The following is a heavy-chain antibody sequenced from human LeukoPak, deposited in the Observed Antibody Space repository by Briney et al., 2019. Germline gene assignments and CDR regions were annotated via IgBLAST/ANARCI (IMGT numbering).Heavy chain of an antibody. D-gene: IGHD3-9*01. Sequence: ASVKVSCKASGYTFTSYGISWVRQAPGQGLEWMGWISAYNGNTNYAQKLQGRVTMTTDTSTSTAYMELRSLRSDDTAVYYCAREGTYYDILTGYPLAGLRSYYFDYWGQGTLVTVSS. CDR1: GYTFTSYG. J-gene: IGHJ4*02. CDR2: ISAYNGNT. CDR3: AREGTYYDILTGYPLAGLRSYYFDY. V-gene: IGHV1-18*04.